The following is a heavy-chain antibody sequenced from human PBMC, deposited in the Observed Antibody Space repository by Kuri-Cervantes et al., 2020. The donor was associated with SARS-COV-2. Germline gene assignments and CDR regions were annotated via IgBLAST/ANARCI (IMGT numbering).Heavy chain of an antibody. D-gene: IGHD2-15*01. V-gene: IGHV3-30*02. CDR1: GFTFSSYG. CDR2: IRYDGSNK. Sequence: GESLKISCAASGFTFSSYGMHWVRQAPGKGLEWVAFIRYDGSNKYYADSVKGRFTISRDNSKNTLYLQMNGLRAEDTAVYYCASGILYRWEGYFDYWGQGTLVTVSS. J-gene: IGHJ4*02. CDR3: ASGILYRWEGYFDY.